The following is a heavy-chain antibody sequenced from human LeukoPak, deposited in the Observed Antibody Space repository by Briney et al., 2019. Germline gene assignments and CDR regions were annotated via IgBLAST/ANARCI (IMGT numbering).Heavy chain of an antibody. Sequence: SETLSLTCTVSGGSISFYFWSWIRQPAGKGLEWIGRVYTSGSTNYNPSLKSRVILSGDTSKNQFSLKLSSVTAADTAVYYCARDAAPFRGVFDYWGQGALVTVSS. V-gene: IGHV4-4*07. D-gene: IGHD3-10*01. CDR2: VYTSGST. CDR3: ARDAAPFRGVFDY. CDR1: GGSISFYF. J-gene: IGHJ4*02.